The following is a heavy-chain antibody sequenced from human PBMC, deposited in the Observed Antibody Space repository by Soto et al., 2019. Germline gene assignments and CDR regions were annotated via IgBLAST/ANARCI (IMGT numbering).Heavy chain of an antibody. CDR2: IYYGGST. Sequence: QLQLQESGPGLVKPSETLSLTCTVSGGSISSSSYYWGWIRQPPGKGLEWVATIYYGGSTYYNSSLPSRVTISLDTSKNQFSLRLSSVTAADTAVYSCVKLPDFNYWGQGTLVTVSS. J-gene: IGHJ4*02. CDR3: VKLPDFNY. V-gene: IGHV4-39*01. CDR1: GGSISSSSYY.